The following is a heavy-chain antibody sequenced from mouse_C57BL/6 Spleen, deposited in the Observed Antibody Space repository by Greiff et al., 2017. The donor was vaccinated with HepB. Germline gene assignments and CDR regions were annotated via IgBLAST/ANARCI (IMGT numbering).Heavy chain of an antibody. Sequence: VQLKESGPELVKPGASVKIPCKASGYTFTDYNMDWVKQSHGKSLEWIGDINPNNGGTIYNQKFKGKATLTVDKSSSTAYMELRSLTSEDTAVYYCARIYYGYGDWYFDVWGTGTTVTVSS. CDR3: ARIYYGYGDWYFDV. CDR1: GYTFTDYN. J-gene: IGHJ1*03. CDR2: INPNNGGT. V-gene: IGHV1-18*01. D-gene: IGHD2-2*01.